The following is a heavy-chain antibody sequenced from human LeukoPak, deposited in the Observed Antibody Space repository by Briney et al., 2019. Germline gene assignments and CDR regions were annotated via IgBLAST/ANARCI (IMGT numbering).Heavy chain of an antibody. CDR3: ARRGYYYYGMDV. CDR1: GGSFRGYY. J-gene: IGHJ6*04. V-gene: IGHV4-34*01. CDR2: INHSGGT. Sequence: SETLSLTCAVYGGSFRGYYWSWIRQPPGKGREWIGEINHSGGTNYNPSLKSRVTISVDTSKNQFSLKLSSVTAADTAVYYCARRGYYYYGMDVWGKGTTVTVSS. D-gene: IGHD3-10*01.